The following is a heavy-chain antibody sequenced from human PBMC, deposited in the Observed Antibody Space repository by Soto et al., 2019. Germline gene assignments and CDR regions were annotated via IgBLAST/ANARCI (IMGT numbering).Heavy chain of an antibody. CDR2: ISAYNGNI. J-gene: IGHJ6*02. CDR3: ASSYCGGNCYSNFPVDYYYYGMDV. Sequence: QVQLVQSGAEVKKPGASVKVSCKASGYTFTNYGISWVRQAPGQGLEWMGWISAYNGNINYAQKLQGRVTMTTDTSTSTAYMELRSVRSDDTAMYYCASSYCGGNCYSNFPVDYYYYGMDVWGQGTTVTVSS. D-gene: IGHD2-21*02. V-gene: IGHV1-18*01. CDR1: GYTFTNYG.